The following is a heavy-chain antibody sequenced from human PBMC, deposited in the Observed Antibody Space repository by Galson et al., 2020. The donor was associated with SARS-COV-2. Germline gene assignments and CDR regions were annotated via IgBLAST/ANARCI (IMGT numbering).Heavy chain of an antibody. CDR2: VYRTGTT. CDR1: GYSISSGYH. D-gene: IGHD3-3*01. V-gene: IGHV4-38-2*02. CDR3: VIENWTPDY. Sequence: SETLSLTCTVSGYSISSGYHWAWIRQPPGQGLEWTGSVYRTGTTYYNPSLKGRLTISVDTSKNQFSLKLSSVTAADTAVYYCVIENWTPDYWSQGTLVTVSS. J-gene: IGHJ4*02.